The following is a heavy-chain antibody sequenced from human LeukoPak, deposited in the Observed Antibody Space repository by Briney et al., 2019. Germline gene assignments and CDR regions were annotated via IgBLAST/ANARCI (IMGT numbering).Heavy chain of an antibody. D-gene: IGHD2-2*01. CDR3: ASSGRSSKYFDY. CDR2: LHYTGKT. V-gene: IGHV4-39*01. Sequence: SETLSLTCTVSGGSTSDSSYYRGWIRQTPVKGLEWIGSLHYTGKTYYNPSLQSRVTISVDTSKNQFSLDLNSVTAADTAVYYCASSGRSSKYFDYWGQGTLVTVSS. CDR1: GGSTSDSSYY. J-gene: IGHJ4*02.